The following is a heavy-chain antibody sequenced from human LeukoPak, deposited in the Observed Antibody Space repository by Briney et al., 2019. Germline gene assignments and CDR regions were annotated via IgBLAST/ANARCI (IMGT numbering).Heavy chain of an antibody. V-gene: IGHV4-34*01. D-gene: IGHD3-3*01. J-gene: IGHJ6*02. Sequence: SETLSLTCAVYGGSFSGYYWSWIRQPPGKGLEWIGEINHSGSTNYNPSLKSRVTISVDTSENQFSLKLSSVTAADTAVYYCARDHKLGNDFWSGFDYYYYYGMDVWGQGTTVTVSS. CDR2: INHSGST. CDR3: ARDHKLGNDFWSGFDYYYYYGMDV. CDR1: GGSFSGYY.